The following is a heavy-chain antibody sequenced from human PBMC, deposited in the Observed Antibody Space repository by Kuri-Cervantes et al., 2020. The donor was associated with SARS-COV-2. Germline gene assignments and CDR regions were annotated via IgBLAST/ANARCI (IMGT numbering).Heavy chain of an antibody. Sequence: SETLSLTCTVSGGSISSYYWSWIRRPPGKGLEWIGYIYYSGSTNYNPSLKSRVTISVDTSKNQFSLKLSSVTAADTAVYYCARITSRRGIDYWGQGTLVTRLL. CDR1: GGSISSYY. J-gene: IGHJ4*02. V-gene: IGHV4-59*08. CDR2: IYYSGST. D-gene: IGHD3-16*01. CDR3: ARITSRRGIDY.